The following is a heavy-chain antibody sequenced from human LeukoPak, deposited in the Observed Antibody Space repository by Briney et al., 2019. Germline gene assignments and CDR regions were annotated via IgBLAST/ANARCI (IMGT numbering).Heavy chain of an antibody. CDR2: ISASGVST. J-gene: IGHJ4*02. D-gene: IGHD1-1*01. V-gene: IGHV3-23*01. CDR3: GRDIQLSY. Sequence: PGGSLRLSCAASGFTFSDSAMTWVRQAPGKGLEWVSPISASGVSTYYADSVKGRFTISRDKSNNTLYLQMGSLRAGDTVVYFCGRDIQLSYWGQGTLVTVSS. CDR1: GFTFSDSA.